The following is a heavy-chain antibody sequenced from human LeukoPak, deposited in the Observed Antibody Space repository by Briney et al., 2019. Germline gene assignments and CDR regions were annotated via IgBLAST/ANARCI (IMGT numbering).Heavy chain of an antibody. J-gene: IGHJ4*02. CDR2: ITWDGGIT. V-gene: IGHV3-43*01. CDR1: GFTFDDYT. D-gene: IGHD1-14*01. CDR3: AKGHLVGTTDSFDY. Sequence: GGSLRLSCAASGFTFDDYTMHWVRQAPGKGLEWVSLITWDGGITYIADSFKGRITISRDNSKNSLYLQMNSLRNEDTALYYCAKGHLVGTTDSFDYWGQGTLVTVSS.